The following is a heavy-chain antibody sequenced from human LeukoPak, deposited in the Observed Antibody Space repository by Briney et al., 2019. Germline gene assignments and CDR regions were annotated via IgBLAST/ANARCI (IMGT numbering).Heavy chain of an antibody. CDR1: GGSISSYY. CDR2: IYYSGST. CDR3: ARHLGIAAPDAFDI. J-gene: IGHJ3*02. Sequence: SETLSLTCTVSGGSISSYYWSWIRQPPGKGLEWIGYIYYSGSTNYNPSLKSRVTISVDTSKNQFSLKLSSVTAADTAVYYCARHLGIAAPDAFDIWGQGTMVTVSS. D-gene: IGHD6-13*01. V-gene: IGHV4-59*08.